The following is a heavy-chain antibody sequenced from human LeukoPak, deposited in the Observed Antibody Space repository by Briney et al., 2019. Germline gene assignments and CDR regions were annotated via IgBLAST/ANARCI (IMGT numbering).Heavy chain of an antibody. Sequence: PGGSLRLSCAASGFTFSDYYMSWIRQAPGKGLEWVSYISSSTYTNYVDSVKGRFTISRDNAKNSMYLQMNSLRAEDTAVYYCARISGSYVFDYWGQGTLVTVPS. CDR2: ISSSTYT. J-gene: IGHJ4*02. CDR1: GFTFSDYY. V-gene: IGHV3-11*03. CDR3: ARISGSYVFDY. D-gene: IGHD1-26*01.